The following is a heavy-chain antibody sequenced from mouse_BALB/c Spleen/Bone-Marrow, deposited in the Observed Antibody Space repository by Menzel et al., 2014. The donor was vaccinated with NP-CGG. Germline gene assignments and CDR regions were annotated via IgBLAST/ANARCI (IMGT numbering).Heavy chain of an antibody. J-gene: IGHJ2*01. CDR3: ARASVVPYYFDF. Sequence: VKLVESGAELMKPGASVKISCKATGYTFSNYWIDWVTQRPGHGLEWIGEILPGSGTANYNEKFKGKATFTADTSSNTAYMQLSSLTSEDSALYYCARASVVPYYFDFWGQGTTLTVSS. V-gene: IGHV1-9*01. CDR2: ILPGSGTA. D-gene: IGHD1-1*01. CDR1: GYTFSNYW.